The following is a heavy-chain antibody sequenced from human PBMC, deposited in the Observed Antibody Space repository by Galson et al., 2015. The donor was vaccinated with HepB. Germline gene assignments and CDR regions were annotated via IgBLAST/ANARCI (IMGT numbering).Heavy chain of an antibody. D-gene: IGHD3-22*01. CDR2: ISSSSSYI. J-gene: IGHJ3*02. Sequence: SLRLSCAASGFTFSSYSMNWVRQAPGKGLEWVSSISSSSSYIYYADSVKGRFTISRDNAKNSLYLQMNSLRAEDTAVYYCARARKDSSQRKGAFDIWGQGTMVTVSS. CDR1: GFTFSSYS. V-gene: IGHV3-21*01. CDR3: ARARKDSSQRKGAFDI.